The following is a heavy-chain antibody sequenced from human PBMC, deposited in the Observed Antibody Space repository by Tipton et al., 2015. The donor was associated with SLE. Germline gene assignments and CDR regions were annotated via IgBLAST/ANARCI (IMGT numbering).Heavy chain of an antibody. CDR3: AREARCIVVVS. D-gene: IGHD1-26*01. V-gene: IGHV3-66*01. CDR2: IYSGGGT. J-gene: IGHJ4*02. Sequence: QLVQSGGGLVQPGGSLRLSCAASGFTVSSNYMSWVRQAPGKGLEWVSVIYSGGGTYYADSVKGRFTISRDNPKNTLYLQMNSLRAEDTAVYYCAREARCIVVVSWGQGTLLTVSS. CDR1: GFTVSSNY.